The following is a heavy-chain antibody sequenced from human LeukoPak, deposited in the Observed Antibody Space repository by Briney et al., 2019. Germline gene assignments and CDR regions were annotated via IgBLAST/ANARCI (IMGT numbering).Heavy chain of an antibody. Sequence: GGSLRLSCAASGFIFSSYWMSWVRQAPGKGLEWVANIKQDGSEKYYVDSVKGRLTVSRDNAQNSLFLQMNSLRAEDTAVYYCAKFLSSQLFDYWGQGTLVTVSS. CDR2: IKQDGSEK. D-gene: IGHD6-6*01. J-gene: IGHJ4*02. V-gene: IGHV3-7*01. CDR1: GFIFSSYW. CDR3: AKFLSSQLFDY.